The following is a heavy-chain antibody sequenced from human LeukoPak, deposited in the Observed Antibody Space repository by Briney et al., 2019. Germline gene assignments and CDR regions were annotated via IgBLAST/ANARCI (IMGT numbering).Heavy chain of an antibody. D-gene: IGHD4-11*01. Sequence: GASVKVSCKASGGTFSSYAISWVRQAPGQGLEWMGGIIPIFGTANYAQKFQGRVTITTDESTSTAYMELSSLRSEDTAVYYCARSSPNYSDYGEWCYFDYWGQGTLVTVSS. CDR1: GGTFSSYA. V-gene: IGHV1-69*05. CDR3: ARSSPNYSDYGEWCYFDY. CDR2: IIPIFGTA. J-gene: IGHJ4*02.